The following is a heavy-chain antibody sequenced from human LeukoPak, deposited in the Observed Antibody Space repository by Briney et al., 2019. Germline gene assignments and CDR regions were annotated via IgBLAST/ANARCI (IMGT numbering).Heavy chain of an antibody. CDR2: IYYSGST. V-gene: IGHV4-39*01. J-gene: IGHJ5*02. CDR1: GGSISSSSYY. CDR3: ARQVLTAMGKQAYYNWFDP. Sequence: SETLSLTCTVSGGSISSSSYYWGWIRQPPGKGLEWIGSIYYSGSTYYNPSLKSRVTISVDTSKNQFSLKLGSVAAADTAVYYCARQVLTAMGKQAYYNWFDPWGQGTLVTVSS. D-gene: IGHD5-18*01.